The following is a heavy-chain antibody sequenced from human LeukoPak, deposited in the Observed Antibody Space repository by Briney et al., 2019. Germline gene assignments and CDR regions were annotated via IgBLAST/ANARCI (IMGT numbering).Heavy chain of an antibody. J-gene: IGHJ4*02. V-gene: IGHV4-59*08. CDR3: ARHRRIGDFDY. CDR2: IYYSGST. CDR1: GGSISSYY. Sequence: SETLSLTCTVSGGSISSYYWSWIRQPPGKGLEWIGYIYYSGSTNYNPSLKSRVTISVDTSKNQFSLKLSSVTAADTAVYYCARHRRIGDFDYWGQGTLVTVSS. D-gene: IGHD3-16*01.